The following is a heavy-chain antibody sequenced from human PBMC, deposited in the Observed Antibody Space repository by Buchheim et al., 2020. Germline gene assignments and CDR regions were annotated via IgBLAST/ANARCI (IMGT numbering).Heavy chain of an antibody. D-gene: IGHD3-16*01. V-gene: IGHV4-31*03. CDR1: GGSISGGGDY. Sequence: QVQLQESGPGLVKPSQTLSLTCTVSGGSISGGGDYWTWIRQHQGKGLEWSGYIAYNGTTYYNPSLKGRVIMSVDTSKNQFSLKLTSVTAADTAVYYCARDAYYFDSWGKGTL. CDR3: ARDAYYFDS. J-gene: IGHJ4*02. CDR2: IAYNGTT.